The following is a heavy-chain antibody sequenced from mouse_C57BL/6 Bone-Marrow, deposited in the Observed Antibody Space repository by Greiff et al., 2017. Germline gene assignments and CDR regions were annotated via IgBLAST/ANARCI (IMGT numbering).Heavy chain of an antibody. D-gene: IGHD1-1*01. V-gene: IGHV5-4*01. CDR3: ARDRYYGSSPWYFDV. CDR2: ISDGGSYP. CDR1: GFTFSSYA. Sequence: DVKLVESGGGLVKPGGSLKLSCAASGFTFSSYAMSWVRQTPEKRLEWVATISDGGSYPSYPDNVKGRFTISRDNAKNNLYLQMSHLKSEDTAMYYCARDRYYGSSPWYFDVWGTGTTVTVSS. J-gene: IGHJ1*03.